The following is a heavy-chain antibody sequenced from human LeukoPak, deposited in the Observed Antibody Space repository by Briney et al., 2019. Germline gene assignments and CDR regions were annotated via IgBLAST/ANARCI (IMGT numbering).Heavy chain of an antibody. Sequence: PGGSLRLSCAGSGFTFSSYGTSWVRQAPGKGLEWVSSISGSGDYIYYVDSVKGRFTISRDNSKNTLYLQMNSLRAEDTAVYYCAKGWYFDLWGRGTLVTVSS. CDR2: ISGSGDYI. V-gene: IGHV3-23*01. CDR3: AKGWYFDL. CDR1: GFTFSSYG. J-gene: IGHJ2*01.